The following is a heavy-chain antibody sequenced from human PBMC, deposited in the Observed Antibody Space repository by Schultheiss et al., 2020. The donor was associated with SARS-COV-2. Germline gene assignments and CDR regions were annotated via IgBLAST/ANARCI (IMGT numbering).Heavy chain of an antibody. J-gene: IGHJ3*02. V-gene: IGHV3-7*01. Sequence: GGSLRLSCAASGFTFSSYWMSWVRQAPGKGLEWVANIKQDGSEKYYVDSVKGRFTISRDNAKNSLYLQMNSLRAEDTAVYYCALPVAGSFAFDIWGQGTMVTVAS. CDR3: ALPVAGSFAFDI. D-gene: IGHD6-19*01. CDR1: GFTFSSYW. CDR2: IKQDGSEK.